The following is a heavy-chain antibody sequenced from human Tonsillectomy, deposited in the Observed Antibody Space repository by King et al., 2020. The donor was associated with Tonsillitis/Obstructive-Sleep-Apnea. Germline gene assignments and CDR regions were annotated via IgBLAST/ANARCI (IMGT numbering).Heavy chain of an antibody. Sequence: VQLQQWGAGLLKPSETLSLTCAVYGGSFSGYHWSWIRQSPGKGLEWIGEIDHSGSTIYNPSLTSRVTMSVDTSKNQFSLKLSSVTAADTAVYYCARIDRGLPNRNTWFLYYYMDVWGNGTTVTVSS. D-gene: IGHD6-13*01. CDR1: GGSFSGYH. CDR3: ARIDRGLPNRNTWFLYYYMDV. J-gene: IGHJ6*03. V-gene: IGHV4-34*01. CDR2: IDHSGST.